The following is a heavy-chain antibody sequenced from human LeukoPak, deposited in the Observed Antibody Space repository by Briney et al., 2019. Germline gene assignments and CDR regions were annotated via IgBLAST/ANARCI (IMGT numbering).Heavy chain of an antibody. J-gene: IGHJ6*03. CDR3: ASTKYSSGHPVYYYYYYYMDV. D-gene: IGHD6-19*01. V-gene: IGHV1-8*01. Sequence: ASVKVSCKASGYTFTSYDINWVRQATGQGLEWMGWMNSNSGNTGYAQKFQGRVTMTRNTSISTAYMELSSLRSEDTAVYYCASTKYSSGHPVYYYYYYYMDVWGKGTTVTVSS. CDR2: MNSNSGNT. CDR1: GYTFTSYD.